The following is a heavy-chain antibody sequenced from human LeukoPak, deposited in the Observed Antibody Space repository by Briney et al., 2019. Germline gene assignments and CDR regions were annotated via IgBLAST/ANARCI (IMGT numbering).Heavy chain of an antibody. CDR2: IHYSGST. J-gene: IGHJ5*02. Sequence: SETLSLTCTVSGGSISSDSYYWAWIRQPPGKGLEWIGSIHYSGSTYYNPSLKSRITMSVDTSKNQFSLKLSSVTAADTAVYNCARGGRRRITIFGVVISPNWFDPWGQGTLVTVSS. V-gene: IGHV4-39*01. D-gene: IGHD3-3*01. CDR1: GGSISSDSYY. CDR3: ARGGRRRITIFGVVISPNWFDP.